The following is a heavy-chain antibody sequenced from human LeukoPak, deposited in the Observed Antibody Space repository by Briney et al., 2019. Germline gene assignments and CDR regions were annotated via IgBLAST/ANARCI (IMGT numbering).Heavy chain of an antibody. CDR1: GFTVSSNC. Sequence: PGGSLRLSCAASGFTVSSNCMSWVRQAPGKGLEWVSVIYSGGSTYYADSVKGRFTISRDNSKNTLYLQMNSLRAEDTAVYYCGTMNQIFHYYGMDVWGQGTTVTVSS. CDR2: IYSGGST. CDR3: GTMNQIFHYYGMDV. D-gene: IGHD3-3*01. J-gene: IGHJ6*02. V-gene: IGHV3-66*01.